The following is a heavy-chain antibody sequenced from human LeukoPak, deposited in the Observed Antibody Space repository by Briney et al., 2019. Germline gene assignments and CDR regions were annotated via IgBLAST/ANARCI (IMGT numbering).Heavy chain of an antibody. CDR3: AREAGGCSSTSCHGQN. V-gene: IGHV3-30*04. Sequence: GGSLRLSCAASGFTFSSHAMHWVRQAPGKGLEWVAVISYDGSNKYYADSVKGRFTISRDNSKNTLYLQMNSLRAEDTAVYYCAREAGGCSSTSCHGQNWGQGTLVTVSS. D-gene: IGHD2-2*01. CDR2: ISYDGSNK. CDR1: GFTFSSHA. J-gene: IGHJ4*02.